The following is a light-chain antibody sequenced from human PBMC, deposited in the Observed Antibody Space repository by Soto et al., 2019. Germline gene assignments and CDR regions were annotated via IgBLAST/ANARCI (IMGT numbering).Light chain of an antibody. CDR2: NAS. Sequence: DIQMTQSPSTLSGSVGDRVTITCRASQNISSWLAWYQQKPGKAPKLLIYNASTLKSGVPSRFSGSGSGTEYTLPISSRQPDDVATYYCQHYNSYSEAFGQGTKVELK. J-gene: IGKJ1*01. V-gene: IGKV1-5*03. CDR1: QNISSW. CDR3: QHYNSYSEA.